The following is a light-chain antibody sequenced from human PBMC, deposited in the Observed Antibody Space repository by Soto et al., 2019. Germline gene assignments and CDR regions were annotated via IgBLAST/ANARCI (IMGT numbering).Light chain of an antibody. CDR3: QQYNSYSYT. V-gene: IGKV1-5*03. Sequence: DIQMTQSPSTLSASVGDRVTITCRASQSISSWLAWYQQKPGKAPKLLIYKASSLESGVPSRFSGSGSGTEFTLSISSLQHADFSTYYCQQYNSYSYTFGQGTKLESK. CDR1: QSISSW. J-gene: IGKJ2*01. CDR2: KAS.